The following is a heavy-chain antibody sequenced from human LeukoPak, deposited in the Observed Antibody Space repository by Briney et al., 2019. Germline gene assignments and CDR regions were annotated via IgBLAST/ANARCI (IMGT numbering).Heavy chain of an antibody. CDR1: GFAFSSYV. V-gene: IGHV3-66*02. CDR3: AGGTTANWFDP. Sequence: QPGGSLRLSCAASGFAFSSYVMSWVRQAPGKGLAWVSVIYSGGSTYYADSVKGRFTISRDNSKNTLYLQMNSLRAEDTAVYYCAGGTTANWFDPWGQGTLVTVSS. CDR2: IYSGGST. D-gene: IGHD1-7*01. J-gene: IGHJ5*02.